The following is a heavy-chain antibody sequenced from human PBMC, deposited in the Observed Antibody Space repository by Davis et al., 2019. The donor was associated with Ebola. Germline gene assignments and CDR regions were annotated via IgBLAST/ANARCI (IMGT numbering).Heavy chain of an antibody. V-gene: IGHV3-21*01. CDR3: ARDALLWFGELLFTEYYYMDV. D-gene: IGHD3-10*01. J-gene: IGHJ6*03. CDR2: ISSSSSYI. CDR1: GFTFSSYS. Sequence: GESLKISCAASGFTFSSYSMNWVRQAPGQGLEWVSSISSSSSYIYYADSVKGRFTISRDNAKNSLYLQMNSLRAEDTAVYYCARDALLWFGELLFTEYYYMDVWGKGTTVTVSS.